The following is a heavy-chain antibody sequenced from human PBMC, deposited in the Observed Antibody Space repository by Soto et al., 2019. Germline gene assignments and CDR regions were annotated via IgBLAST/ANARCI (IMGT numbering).Heavy chain of an antibody. J-gene: IGHJ6*02. Sequence: SAKVSSKTSGDSFASQSIKWVRHAPGQELEWVRWISGRGGNSNYAERVGGRVTMTTDTSTGTAYLELRALTTYDTAVYYCARGYDSSAYFYPLGDGMDVWGQGTTVTVSS. CDR3: ARGYDSSAYFYPLGDGMDV. D-gene: IGHD3-22*01. CDR1: GDSFASQS. V-gene: IGHV1-18*01. CDR2: ISGRGGNS.